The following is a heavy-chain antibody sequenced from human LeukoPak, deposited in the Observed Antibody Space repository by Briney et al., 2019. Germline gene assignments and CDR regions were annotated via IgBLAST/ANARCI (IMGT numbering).Heavy chain of an antibody. CDR2: INPNSGGT. CDR3: AVYDFWSGYSIDY. Sequence: ASVKVSCKASGYTFTGCYMHWVRQAPGQGLEWMGWINPNSGGTNYAQKFQGRVTMTRDTSISTAYMELSRLRSDDTAVYYCAVYDFWSGYSIDYWGQGTLVTVSS. J-gene: IGHJ4*02. V-gene: IGHV1-2*02. CDR1: GYTFTGCY. D-gene: IGHD3-3*01.